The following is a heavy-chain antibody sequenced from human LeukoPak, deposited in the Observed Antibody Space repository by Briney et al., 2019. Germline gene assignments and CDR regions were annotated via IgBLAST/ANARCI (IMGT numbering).Heavy chain of an antibody. CDR1: GFTFSSYA. J-gene: IGHJ4*02. D-gene: IGHD6-19*01. CDR2: ISYDGSNK. V-gene: IGHV3-30*04. Sequence: GGSLRLACAASGFTFSSYAMHWGRQAPGKGREWGAVISYDGSNKYYADSVKGRFTSSRDNSKNTLYLQMNSLRAEDTAVYYCARGVSGWPDYWGQGTLVTVSS. CDR3: ARGVSGWPDY.